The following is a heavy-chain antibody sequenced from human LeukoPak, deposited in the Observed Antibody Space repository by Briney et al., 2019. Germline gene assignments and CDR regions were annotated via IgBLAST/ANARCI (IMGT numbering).Heavy chain of an antibody. J-gene: IGHJ4*02. CDR1: GFAFSGYT. CDR2: IRSSGDST. CDR3: AKVGALSSTNVDY. V-gene: IGHV3-23*01. Sequence: PGGSLRLSCAASGFAFSGYTMNWVRQAPGKGLEWVSSIRSSGDSTYYADSVKGRFTISRDNSKTTLYLQTNSLRAEDTAVYYCAKVGALSSTNVDYWGRGTLVTVSS. D-gene: IGHD4-17*01.